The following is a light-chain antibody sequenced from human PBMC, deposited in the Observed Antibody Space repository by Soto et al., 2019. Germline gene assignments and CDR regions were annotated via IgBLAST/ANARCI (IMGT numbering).Light chain of an antibody. V-gene: IGKV1-39*01. CDR1: QIINNF. J-gene: IGKJ1*01. Sequence: DIQMTQSPSSLSASVGDRVTITCRASQIINNFLNWYQQKPGKAPNLLIHTASTLQGGVPPRFSGSGSGTDFTLTISSLQPDDFATYYCQQSYSTPRTFGQGTKVEVK. CDR2: TAS. CDR3: QQSYSTPRT.